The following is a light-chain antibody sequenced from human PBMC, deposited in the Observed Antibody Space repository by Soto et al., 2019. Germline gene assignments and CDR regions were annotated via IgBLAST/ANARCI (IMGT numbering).Light chain of an antibody. Sequence: QSALTQPASVSGSPGQSITISCTGTSSDVGYYNYVSWYQQHPGKAPKLMIYDVSNGPSGPSNRFSGSKSGNTASLTISGLQAEDEADYYCSSYTTTSTLVFGTGTKVTVL. J-gene: IGLJ1*01. CDR1: SSDVGYYNY. CDR2: DVS. V-gene: IGLV2-14*01. CDR3: SSYTTTSTLV.